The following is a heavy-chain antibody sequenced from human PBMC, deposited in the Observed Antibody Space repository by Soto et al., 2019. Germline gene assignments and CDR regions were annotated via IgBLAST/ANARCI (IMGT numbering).Heavy chain of an antibody. J-gene: IGHJ4*02. D-gene: IGHD3-3*01. CDR1: GFTFSSYA. CDR2: ISGSGGST. V-gene: IGHV3-23*01. CDR3: AKDRPLYYDFWSGYYSDFDY. Sequence: GGSLRLSCAASGFTFSSYAMSWVRQAPGKGLEWVSAISGSGGSTYYADSVKGRFTISRDNSKNTLYLQMNSLRAEDTAVYYCAKDRPLYYDFWSGYYSDFDYWGKGTLVTVSS.